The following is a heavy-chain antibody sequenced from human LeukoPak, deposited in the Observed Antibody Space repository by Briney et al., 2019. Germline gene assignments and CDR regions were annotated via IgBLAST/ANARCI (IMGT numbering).Heavy chain of an antibody. Sequence: EGSLRLSCAASGFTFSSYAMSWVRQAPGKGLEWVSGISDSGGIYYVDSVKGRFTISRDNSKNMLHLEMNSLKVEDTAIYYCAKEIAAGGTPSFDYWGQGILVSVSS. J-gene: IGHJ4*02. D-gene: IGHD6-13*01. CDR3: AKEIAAGGTPSFDY. CDR2: ISDSGGI. V-gene: IGHV3-23*01. CDR1: GFTFSSYA.